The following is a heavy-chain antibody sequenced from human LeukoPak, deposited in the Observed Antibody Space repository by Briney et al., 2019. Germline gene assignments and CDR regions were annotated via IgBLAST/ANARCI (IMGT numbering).Heavy chain of an antibody. CDR3: ARGSTTVTAYYFDY. J-gene: IGHJ4*02. D-gene: IGHD4-17*01. CDR2: IYHSGST. V-gene: IGHV4-4*02. Sequence: SETLSLTCAVSGGSISSSNWWSWVRQPPGKGLEWIGEIYHSGSTNYNPSLKSRVTISVDKSKNQFSLKLSSVTAADTAVYYCARGSTTVTAYYFDYWGQGTLVTVSS. CDR1: GGSISSSNW.